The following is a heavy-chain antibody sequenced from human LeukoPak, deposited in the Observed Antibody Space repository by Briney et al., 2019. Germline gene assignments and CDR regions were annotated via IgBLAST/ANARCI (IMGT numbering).Heavy chain of an antibody. CDR2: INHSGST. CDR1: GGSFSGYY. CDR3: ARGVSIRWVRPGFDP. J-gene: IGHJ5*02. V-gene: IGHV4-34*01. Sequence: SETLSLTCAVYGGSFSGYYWSWIRQPPGKGLEWIGEINHSGSTNYNPSLKSRVTISVDTSKNQFTLKLSSVTAADTAVYYCARGVSIRWVRPGFDPWGQGTLVTVSS. D-gene: IGHD3-10*01.